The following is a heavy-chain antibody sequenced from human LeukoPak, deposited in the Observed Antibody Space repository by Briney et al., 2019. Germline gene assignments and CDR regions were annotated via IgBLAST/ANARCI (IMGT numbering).Heavy chain of an antibody. CDR3: ARDPYYYDSSTFK. CDR1: GFKFSSYS. V-gene: IGHV3-21*01. CDR2: ISTSSSYI. Sequence: GGSLRLSCAASGFKFSSYSMKWVRQAPGKGLEWVSFISTSSSYIYYADSLKGRFTISRDNAKNSLYLQMNSLRAEDTAVYYCARDPYYYDSSTFKWGQGTLVTVSS. J-gene: IGHJ4*02. D-gene: IGHD3-22*01.